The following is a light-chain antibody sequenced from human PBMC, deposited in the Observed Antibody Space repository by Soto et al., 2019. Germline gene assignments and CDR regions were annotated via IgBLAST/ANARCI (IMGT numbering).Light chain of an antibody. CDR3: LQDYNYPWT. V-gene: IGKV1-6*01. CDR2: AAS. CDR1: RDVGSD. J-gene: IGKJ1*01. Sequence: QMTQSPSSLSASVGEKIIITCRASRDVGSDVSWYQQKPGQAPKLLIYAASNLYTGVPSRFSGSRSGTEFTLTISSLQPEDFASYYCLQDYNYPWTFGQGTKVDIK.